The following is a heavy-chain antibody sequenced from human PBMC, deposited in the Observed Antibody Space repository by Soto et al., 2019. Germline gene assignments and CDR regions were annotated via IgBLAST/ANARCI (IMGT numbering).Heavy chain of an antibody. CDR2: IWFDGSNK. V-gene: IGHV3-33*01. J-gene: IGHJ4*02. CDR1: GFTFSSYG. Sequence: QVQLVESGGGVVQPGRSLRLSCAASGFTFSSYGMHWVRQAPGKGLEWVAVIWFDGSNKFYADSVKGRFTISRDNSKNAVSLKMNSRRDEDPAAYYCATTGPYWGQGTLVTVSS. CDR3: ATTGPY.